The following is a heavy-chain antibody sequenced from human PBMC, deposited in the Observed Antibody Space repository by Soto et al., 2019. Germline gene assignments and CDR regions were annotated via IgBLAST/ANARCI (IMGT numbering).Heavy chain of an antibody. CDR1: GGSVSSGSYY. J-gene: IGHJ4*02. CDR2: IDNSGST. V-gene: IGHV4-61*01. Sequence: SETLSLTCTVCGGSVSSGSYYWSWIRQPPGKGLEWIGHIDNSGSTKYNTSLKSRVTISADTSKNNFSLKLSSVTAADTAVFYCARADIVNTGFFDYWGQGTLVTVSS. CDR3: ARADIVNTGFFDY. D-gene: IGHD5-12*01.